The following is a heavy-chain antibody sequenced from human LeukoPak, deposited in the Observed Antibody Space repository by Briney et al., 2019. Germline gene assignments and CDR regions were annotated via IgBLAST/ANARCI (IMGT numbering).Heavy chain of an antibody. Sequence: ASVKVSCKASGYTFTSYYMHWVRQAPEQGLEWMGIINPSGGSTSYAQKFQGRVTMTRDTSTSTVYMELSSLRSEDTAVYYCELTAPTAGPDAFDIWGQGTMVTVSS. V-gene: IGHV1-46*01. D-gene: IGHD6-19*01. CDR1: GYTFTSYY. CDR3: ELTAPTAGPDAFDI. CDR2: INPSGGST. J-gene: IGHJ3*02.